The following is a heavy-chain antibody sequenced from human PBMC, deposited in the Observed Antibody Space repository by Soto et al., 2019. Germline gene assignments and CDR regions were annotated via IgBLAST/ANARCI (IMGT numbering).Heavy chain of an antibody. CDR1: GFTFSSYG. J-gene: IGHJ4*02. D-gene: IGHD5-18*01. V-gene: IGHV3-30*18. CDR3: AKDLRGYSYGLDY. Sequence: VQLVESGGGVVQPGRSLRLSCAACGFTFSSYGMHWVRQAPGKGLEWVAVISYDGSNKYYADSVKGRFTISRDNSKNTLYLQMNSLRAEDTAVYYCAKDLRGYSYGLDYWGQGTLVTVSS. CDR2: ISYDGSNK.